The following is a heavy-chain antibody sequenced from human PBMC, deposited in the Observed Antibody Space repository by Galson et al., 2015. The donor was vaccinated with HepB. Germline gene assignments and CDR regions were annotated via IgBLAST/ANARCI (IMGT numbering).Heavy chain of an antibody. CDR3: AKVGYSSSWWGTYYFDY. Sequence: SLRLSCAASGFTFSSYGMHWVRQAPGKGLEWVAIISYDGSNKHYADSVKGRFTVSRDNSKNTLYLQMNSLRAEDTAVYYCAKVGYSSSWWGTYYFDYGGQGTLVTVSS. CDR1: GFTFSSYG. V-gene: IGHV3-30*18. CDR2: ISYDGSNK. J-gene: IGHJ4*02. D-gene: IGHD6-13*01.